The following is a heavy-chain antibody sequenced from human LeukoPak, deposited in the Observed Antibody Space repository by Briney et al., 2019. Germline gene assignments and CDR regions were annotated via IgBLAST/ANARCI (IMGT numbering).Heavy chain of an antibody. CDR1: GGSTSNTNW. CDR3: AREGGPYRPLDY. Sequence: SETLSLTCGVSGGSTSNTNWWTWVRQPPGKGLEWIGEVNLQGSTNYNPSLKSRVAISVDKSENHISLKLTSVTAADTAVYYCAREGGPYRPLDYAGQGTRVTVAS. J-gene: IGHJ4*02. CDR2: VNLQGST. V-gene: IGHV4-4*02.